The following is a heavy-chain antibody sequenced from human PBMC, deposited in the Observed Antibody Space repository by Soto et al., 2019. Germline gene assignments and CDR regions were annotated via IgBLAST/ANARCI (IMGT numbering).Heavy chain of an antibody. Sequence: ASVKVSCKASGYTFTDYYLHWVRQAPGQGLEWMGWVNPGSGGTGGAHKCQGRVKITRDTSITTAYRELSTLSSDGTAMYYCTSASTVAGGSSKSLPNNYGGEGSLVTF. CDR3: TSASTVAGGSSKSLPNNY. J-gene: IGHJ4*02. D-gene: IGHD6-19*01. V-gene: IGHV1-2*07. CDR2: VNPGSGGT. CDR1: GYTFTDYY.